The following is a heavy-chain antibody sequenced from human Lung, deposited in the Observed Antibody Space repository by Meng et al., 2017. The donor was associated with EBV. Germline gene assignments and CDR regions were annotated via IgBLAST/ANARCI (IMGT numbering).Heavy chain of an antibody. Sequence: VQLQESGPGLVKPLQSLSLPCTVSGGSISSGGYYWSWIRHHPGKGLEWIGYIYYSGDTDYNPSLKSRVTISMDTSKNQFSLKLSSVTAADTAVYYCARRMTVAIDFWGQGTLVTVSS. D-gene: IGHD5-12*01. CDR3: ARRMTVAIDF. J-gene: IGHJ4*02. CDR2: IYYSGDT. CDR1: GGSISSGGYY. V-gene: IGHV4-31*03.